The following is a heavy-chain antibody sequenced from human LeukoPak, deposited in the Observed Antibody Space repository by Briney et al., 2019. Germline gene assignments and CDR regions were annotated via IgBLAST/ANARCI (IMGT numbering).Heavy chain of an antibody. V-gene: IGHV4-30-4*08. CDR2: IYYIRTT. Sequence: PSQTLSLTCTVSGASISSGDYYWSWIRQPPGKGLEWIGYIYYIRTTYYNPALESRVTISVDTSKNQYSLKLSSVTAAYTAVYYCARVPVATIDRAGGDYFDYWGQGTLVTVSS. CDR3: ARVPVATIDRAGGDYFDY. CDR1: GASISSGDYY. D-gene: IGHD5-12*01. J-gene: IGHJ4*02.